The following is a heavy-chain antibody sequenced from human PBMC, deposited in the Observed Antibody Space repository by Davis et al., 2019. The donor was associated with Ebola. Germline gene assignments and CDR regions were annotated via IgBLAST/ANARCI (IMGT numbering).Heavy chain of an antibody. CDR2: IYWDDDK. J-gene: IGHJ6*02. CDR3: ARTRGYSGFFGDYYSYGMDV. Sequence: SGPTLVKPTQTLTLTCTFSGFSLSTSGVGVGWIRQPPGKALEWLALIYWDDDKRYSPSLKNRLTITKDTSKNQVVLTMTNMDPADIATYYCARTRGYSGFFGDYYSYGMDVWGQGTTVTVSS. V-gene: IGHV2-5*02. D-gene: IGHD5-12*01. CDR1: GFSLSTSGVG.